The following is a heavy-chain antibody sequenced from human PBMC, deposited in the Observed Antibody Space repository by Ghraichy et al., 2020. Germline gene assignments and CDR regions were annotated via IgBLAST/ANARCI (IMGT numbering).Heavy chain of an antibody. D-gene: IGHD6-13*01. CDR3: ARGKGPFYSSSGVWFDP. CDR2: INHSGST. V-gene: IGHV4-34*01. J-gene: IGHJ5*02. Sequence: SETLSLTCAVYGGSFSGYYWSWIRQPPGKGLEWIGEINHSGSTNYHPSLKSRVTISVDTSKNQFSLKLSSVTAADTAVYYCARGKGPFYSSSGVWFDPWGQGTLVTVSS. CDR1: GGSFSGYY.